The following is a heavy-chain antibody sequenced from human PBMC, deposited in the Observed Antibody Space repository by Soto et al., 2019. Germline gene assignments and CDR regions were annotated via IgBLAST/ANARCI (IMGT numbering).Heavy chain of an antibody. D-gene: IGHD1-7*01. CDR3: AKDRVGGTFYTPLGF. V-gene: IGHV3-30*18. CDR1: GLNFDNYG. CDR2: LKYDGSNK. Sequence: GGSMRLSCPASGLNFDNYGMHWVRQAPGQGLEWVAVLKYDGSNKYYAASVKGRFTLSRDNSKNTLSLHLNTLKPEDTAVYHCAKDRVGGTFYTPLGFWGQGTLVSVSS. J-gene: IGHJ4*02.